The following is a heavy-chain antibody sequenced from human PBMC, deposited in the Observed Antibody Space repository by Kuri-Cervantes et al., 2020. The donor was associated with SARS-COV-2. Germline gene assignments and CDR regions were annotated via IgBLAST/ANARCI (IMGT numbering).Heavy chain of an antibody. Sequence: SVKVSCKASGGTFSSYAISWVRQAPGQGLEWMGGIIPIFGTANYAQKFQGRVTMTEDTSTDTAYMELSSLRSEDTAVYYCATKGGGGLRFLEWLWGPWFDPWGQGTLVTVSS. CDR3: ATKGGGGLRFLEWLWGPWFDP. D-gene: IGHD3-3*01. V-gene: IGHV1-69*06. J-gene: IGHJ5*02. CDR1: GGTFSSYA. CDR2: IIPIFGTA.